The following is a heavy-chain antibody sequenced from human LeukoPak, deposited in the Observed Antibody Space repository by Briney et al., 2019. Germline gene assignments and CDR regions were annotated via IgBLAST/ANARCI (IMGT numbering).Heavy chain of an antibody. CDR2: LYYSGST. Sequence: DPLSLTCTVSGGYISSSSHYWGWIRHPPGKGLEWFESLYYSGSTYSTPRLKSRVSISVDTSKNQFSLKLSSVTAADTAVYYCARQAGNYASRNKWFDPWGQGTLVAVSS. CDR3: ARQAGNYASRNKWFDP. CDR1: GGYISSSSHY. D-gene: IGHD4-11*01. V-gene: IGHV4-39*01. J-gene: IGHJ5*02.